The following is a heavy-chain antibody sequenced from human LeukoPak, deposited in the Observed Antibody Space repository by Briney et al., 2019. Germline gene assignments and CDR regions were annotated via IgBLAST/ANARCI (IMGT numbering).Heavy chain of an antibody. Sequence: SVKVSCKASGGTFSSDAFSWVRQAPGQGLEWMGRIIPILGLANYAPKFQGRVTITADTSTSTAYMELSRLRSDDTAVYYCASLSELVTDFDYWGQGTLVTVSS. V-gene: IGHV1-69*04. CDR1: GGTFSSDA. J-gene: IGHJ4*02. CDR3: ASLSELVTDFDY. D-gene: IGHD6-6*01. CDR2: IIPILGLA.